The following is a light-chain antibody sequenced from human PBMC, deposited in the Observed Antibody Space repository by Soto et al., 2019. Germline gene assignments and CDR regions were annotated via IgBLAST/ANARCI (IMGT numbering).Light chain of an antibody. CDR2: VNSDGSH. Sequence: QPVLTQSPSASASLGASVKLTCTLSSGHSSYAIAWHQQQPEKGPRYLMKVNSDGSHIKGDGIPDRFSGFSSGAERYLTISSLQSEDEADYYCQPWGTDIHVVFGGGTKLTVL. J-gene: IGLJ2*01. CDR3: QPWGTDIHVV. CDR1: SGHSSYA. V-gene: IGLV4-69*02.